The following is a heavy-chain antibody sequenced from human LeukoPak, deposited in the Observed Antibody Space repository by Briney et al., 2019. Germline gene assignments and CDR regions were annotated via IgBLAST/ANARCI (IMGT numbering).Heavy chain of an antibody. CDR3: ATWVFYHNLDV. J-gene: IGHJ6*02. CDR2: IKADGSGT. CDR1: GFTIGPYA. D-gene: IGHD2/OR15-2a*01. V-gene: IGHV3-43*02. Sequence: PGGALRLSCAASGFTIGPYAMYWVRQGPGRGLEWVSVIKADGSGTFYADSVRGRFTTSRDNSKNSLYLQMNSLTSEDTALHYCATWVFYHNLDVWGQGTTVIVSS.